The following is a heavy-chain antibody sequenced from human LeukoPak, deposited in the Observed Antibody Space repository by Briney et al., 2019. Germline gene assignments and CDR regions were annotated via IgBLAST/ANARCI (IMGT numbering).Heavy chain of an antibody. J-gene: IGHJ4*02. V-gene: IGHV4-34*01. D-gene: IGHD6-13*01. CDR2: INHSGST. Sequence: SETLSLTCAVYGGSFSGYYWSWIRQPPGKGLEWIGEINHSGSTNYNPSLKSRVTISVDTSKNQFSLKLGSVTAADTAVYYCARGSRGSSWYRYWGQGTLVTVSS. CDR3: ARGSRGSSWYRY. CDR1: GGSFSGYY.